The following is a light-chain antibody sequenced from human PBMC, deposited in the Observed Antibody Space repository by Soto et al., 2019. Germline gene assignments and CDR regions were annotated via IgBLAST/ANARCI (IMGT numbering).Light chain of an antibody. CDR3: QQHKTNAWT. Sequence: DIQMTQSPSSLSASVGDRVTITCRASQSISSYLNWYQQKPGKAPKLLIYTASSFQRRVPARFRGSGSGTDFKLTISSLQPDPFATYYYQQHKTNAWTFGPGTKVDIK. CDR1: QSISSY. J-gene: IGKJ1*01. CDR2: TAS. V-gene: IGKV1-39*01.